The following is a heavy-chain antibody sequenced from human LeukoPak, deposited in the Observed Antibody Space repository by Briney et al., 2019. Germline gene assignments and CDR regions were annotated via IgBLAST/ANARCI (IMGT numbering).Heavy chain of an antibody. Sequence: KPGGSLRLSCAASGFTFSSYSMNWVRQAPGKGLEWVSSISSSSSYIYYADSVKGRFTISRDNAKNSLYLQMNSLRAEDTAVYYCARDPTEGQQLDPPWGQGTLVTVSS. V-gene: IGHV3-21*01. CDR1: GFTFSSYS. CDR3: ARDPTEGQQLDPP. CDR2: ISSSSSYI. J-gene: IGHJ5*02. D-gene: IGHD6-13*01.